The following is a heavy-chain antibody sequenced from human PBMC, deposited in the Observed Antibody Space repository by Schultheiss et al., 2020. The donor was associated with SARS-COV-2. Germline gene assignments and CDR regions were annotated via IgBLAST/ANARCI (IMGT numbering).Heavy chain of an antibody. J-gene: IGHJ6*02. D-gene: IGHD5-18*01. CDR2: IRSKANSYAT. CDR1: GFTFSGSA. V-gene: IGHV3-73*01. Sequence: GGSLRLSCAASGFTFSGSAMHWVRQASGKGLEWVGRIRSKANSYATAYAASVKGRFTISRDDSKNTAYLQMNSLKAEDTAVYYCARDTSGYSYGPRDYGMDVWGQGTTVTVSS. CDR3: ARDTSGYSYGPRDYGMDV.